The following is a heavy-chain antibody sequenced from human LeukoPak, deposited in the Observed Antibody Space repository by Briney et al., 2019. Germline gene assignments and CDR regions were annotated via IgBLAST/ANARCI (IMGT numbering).Heavy chain of an antibody. D-gene: IGHD3-16*01. Sequence: PSETLSLTCTVSGGSISSYYWSWIRQPPGKGLEWIGYIYYSGSTNYNPSLKRRVTISVDPSKNQFSLKLSSVTAADTAVYYCGGGGPRGFDPWGQGTLVTVSS. V-gene: IGHV4-59*01. CDR1: GGSISSYY. CDR2: IYYSGST. CDR3: GGGGPRGFDP. J-gene: IGHJ5*02.